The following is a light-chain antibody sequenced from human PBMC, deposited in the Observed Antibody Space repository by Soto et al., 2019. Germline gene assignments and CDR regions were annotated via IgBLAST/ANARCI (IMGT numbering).Light chain of an antibody. CDR2: GAS. Sequence: EIVMTQSPATVSVSPGERASLSCRASQSVSSDLAWYQQKPGQAPRLLIYGASTRATGISARFSGSGSGTEFTLTISSLQSEDFAVYYCQQSNDWSRTFGQGTKVEIK. V-gene: IGKV3-15*01. J-gene: IGKJ1*01. CDR3: QQSNDWSRT. CDR1: QSVSSD.